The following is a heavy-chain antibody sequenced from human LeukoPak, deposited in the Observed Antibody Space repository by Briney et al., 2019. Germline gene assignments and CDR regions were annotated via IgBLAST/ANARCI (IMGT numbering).Heavy chain of an antibody. CDR2: ISRDGRDK. J-gene: IGHJ4*02. CDR1: GFTFSSYA. CDR3: AKDPRTAAAYYFDY. Sequence: WRSLTLSCVASGFTFSSYAMHWVRPAPGRGVEGVAVISRDGRDKHHADSGKGRFTISRDNSKDTLYLQMDSLRAEDTAVYFCAKDPRTAAAYYFDYWGEGILVTVSS. V-gene: IGHV3-30*18. D-gene: IGHD6-13*01.